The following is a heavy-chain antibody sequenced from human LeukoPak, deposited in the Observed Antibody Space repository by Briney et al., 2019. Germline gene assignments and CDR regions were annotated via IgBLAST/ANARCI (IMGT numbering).Heavy chain of an antibody. CDR1: GDSISSRGYY. CDR2: IYHTGST. J-gene: IGHJ3*02. V-gene: IGHV4-30-2*05. Sequence: SETLSLTCTVSGDSISSRGYYWNWIRQSPGKGLEWIGYIYHTGSTSYKSSLKSRVTLSVDTSTNQFSLKLISVTAADTAVYFCARGVNGVETFDIWGQGAMVTVSS. D-gene: IGHD5-24*01. CDR3: ARGVNGVETFDI.